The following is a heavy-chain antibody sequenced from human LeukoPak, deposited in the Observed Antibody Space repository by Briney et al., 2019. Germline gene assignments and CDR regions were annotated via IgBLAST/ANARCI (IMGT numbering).Heavy chain of an antibody. Sequence: ASVTVSCTASGYIFTGYYMHWLRQAPGQGLEWMGWINPNSGGTNYAQKFQGRVTMTRDTSISTAYMELSRLRSDDTAVYYCARVAAAVAVDYWGQGTLVTVSS. V-gene: IGHV1-2*02. CDR3: ARVAAAVAVDY. J-gene: IGHJ4*02. D-gene: IGHD6-19*01. CDR2: INPNSGGT. CDR1: GYIFTGYY.